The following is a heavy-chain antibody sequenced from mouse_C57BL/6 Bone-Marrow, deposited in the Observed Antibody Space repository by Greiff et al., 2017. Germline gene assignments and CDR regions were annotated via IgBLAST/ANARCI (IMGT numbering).Heavy chain of an antibody. CDR3: AREGIDYYGSSDAY. CDR2: IDPSDSYT. V-gene: IGHV1-50*01. J-gene: IGHJ3*01. CDR1: GYTFTSYW. Sequence: QVQLQQPGAELVKPGASVKLSCKASGYTFTSYWMQWVKQRPGQGLEWIGEIDPSDSYTNSNQKFKGKATLTVDTSSSTAYMQLSSLTSEDSAVYYCAREGIDYYGSSDAYWGQGTLVTVSA. D-gene: IGHD1-1*01.